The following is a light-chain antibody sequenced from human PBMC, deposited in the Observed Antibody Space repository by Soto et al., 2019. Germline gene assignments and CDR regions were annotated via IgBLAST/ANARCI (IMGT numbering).Light chain of an antibody. V-gene: IGLV2-14*01. J-gene: IGLJ1*01. CDR2: EVS. CDR1: GSDVGGYDY. Sequence: QSVLTQPASVAGSPGQSITISCTGTGSDVGGYDYVSWYQQHPGKAPKLLIYEVSNRPSGISNRFSASKSGITASLTISGLQSEDEADYSCSSYTGTSTLVFGTGTKVTVL. CDR3: SSYTGTSTLV.